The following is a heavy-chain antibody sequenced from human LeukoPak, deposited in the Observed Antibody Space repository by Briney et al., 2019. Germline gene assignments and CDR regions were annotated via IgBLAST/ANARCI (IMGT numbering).Heavy chain of an antibody. CDR2: ISGSGGST. D-gene: IGHD5-12*01. J-gene: IGHJ4*02. V-gene: IGHV3-23*01. CDR3: ARGTYSGYDSSFDY. CDR1: GFTFSSYA. Sequence: PGGSLRLSCAASGFTFSSYAMSWVRQAPGKGLEWVSAISGSGGSTYYADSVKGRFTISRDNSKNTLYLQINSLRAEGTAVYYCARGTYSGYDSSFDYWGQGTLVTVSS.